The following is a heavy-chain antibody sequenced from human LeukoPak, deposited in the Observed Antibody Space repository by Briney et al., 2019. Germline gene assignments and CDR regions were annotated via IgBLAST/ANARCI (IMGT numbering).Heavy chain of an antibody. CDR1: RFTFSNSV. V-gene: IGHV3-23*01. D-gene: IGHD6-6*01. Sequence: GGSLRLSCAASRFTFSNSVMSWVRQAPGKGLEWVSTINAGGTATYYAVSVNGRFVISRDNVLNTLYLQMNGLRAEDTAVYYCARGTTIAAPDYWGQGTLVTVSS. CDR2: INAGGTAT. CDR3: ARGTTIAAPDY. J-gene: IGHJ4*02.